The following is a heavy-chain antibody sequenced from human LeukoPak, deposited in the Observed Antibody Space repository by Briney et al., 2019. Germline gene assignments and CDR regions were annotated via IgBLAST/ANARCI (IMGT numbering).Heavy chain of an antibody. CDR3: AKTPSMVRGIWYFDL. J-gene: IGHJ2*01. V-gene: IGHV1-8*01. CDR2: MNPNSGNT. CDR1: GYTFTSYD. Sequence: ASVKVSCKASGYTFTSYDINWVRQATGQGLEWMGWMNPNSGNTGYAQKFQGRVTMTRNTSISTAYMELSSLRSEDTALYYCAKTPSMVRGIWYFDLWGRGTLVTVSS. D-gene: IGHD3-10*01.